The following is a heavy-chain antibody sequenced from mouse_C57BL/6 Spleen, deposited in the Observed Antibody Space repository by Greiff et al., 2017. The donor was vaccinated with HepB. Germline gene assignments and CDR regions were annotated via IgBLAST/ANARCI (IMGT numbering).Heavy chain of an antibody. J-gene: IGHJ3*01. V-gene: IGHV5-6*01. D-gene: IGHD4-1*01. CDR3: ARLTAD. CDR1: GFTFSSYG. Sequence: EVKLVESGGDLVKPGASLKLSCAASGFTFSSYGMSWVRQTPDKRLEWVATISSGGSYTYYPDSVKGRYTISRDNAKNTLYLQMSSLKSEDTAMYYCARLTADWGQGTLVTVSA. CDR2: ISSGGSYT.